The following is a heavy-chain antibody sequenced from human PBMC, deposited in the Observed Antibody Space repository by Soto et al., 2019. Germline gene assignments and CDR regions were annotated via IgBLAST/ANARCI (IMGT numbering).Heavy chain of an antibody. CDR2: ISSSSSYI. V-gene: IGHV3-21*01. D-gene: IGHD2-8*01. J-gene: IGHJ4*02. Sequence: PGGSLRLSCAASGFTFSSYSMNWVRQAPGKGLEWVSSISSSSSYIYYADSVKGRFTISRDNAKNSLYLQMNSLRAEDTAVYYCARDCTNGVCSQAFDYGGQGTLVSVSS. CDR1: GFTFSSYS. CDR3: ARDCTNGVCSQAFDY.